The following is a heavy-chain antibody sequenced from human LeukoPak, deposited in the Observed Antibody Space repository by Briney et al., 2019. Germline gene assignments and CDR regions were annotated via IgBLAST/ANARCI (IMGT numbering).Heavy chain of an antibody. D-gene: IGHD3-10*01. CDR2: INHSGST. J-gene: IGHJ4*02. Sequence: PSETLSLTCAVYGGSFSGYYWSWIRQPPGKGLEWIGEINHSGSTNYNPPLKSRVTISVDTSKNQFSLKLSSVTAADTAVYYCARYDYYGSGSYWKKPYYFDYWGQGTLVTVSS. CDR3: ARYDYYGSGSYWKKPYYFDY. V-gene: IGHV4-34*01. CDR1: GGSFSGYY.